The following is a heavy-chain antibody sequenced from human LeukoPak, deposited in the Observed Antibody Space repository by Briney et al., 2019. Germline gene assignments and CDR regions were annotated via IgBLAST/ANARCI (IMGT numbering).Heavy chain of an antibody. Sequence: GGSLRLSCVASGFPFHDAWMSWVRQAPGKGLEWVARVKRKIDGETTHYAAPVKDRFTISREDSKNTLYLEMTSLKIEDTGVYYCVPLEWVDNWSDPWGQGTLVTVPS. CDR2: VKRKIDGETT. CDR3: VPLEWVDNWSDP. CDR1: GFPFHDAW. V-gene: IGHV3-15*01. J-gene: IGHJ5*02. D-gene: IGHD3-3*01.